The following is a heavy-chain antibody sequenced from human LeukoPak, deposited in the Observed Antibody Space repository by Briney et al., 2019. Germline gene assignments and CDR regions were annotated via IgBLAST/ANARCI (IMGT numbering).Heavy chain of an antibody. D-gene: IGHD6-19*01. J-gene: IGHJ4*02. CDR2: IYHSGST. Sequence: PSETLSLTCAVSGGSISSSNWWSWVRQPPGKGLEWIGEIYHSGSTNYNPSLKSRVTISVDKSKNQVSLNLNSVTAADTAVYYCTREGSGLYYFDYWGQGTLVTVSS. CDR3: TREGSGLYYFDY. V-gene: IGHV4-4*02. CDR1: GGSISSSNW.